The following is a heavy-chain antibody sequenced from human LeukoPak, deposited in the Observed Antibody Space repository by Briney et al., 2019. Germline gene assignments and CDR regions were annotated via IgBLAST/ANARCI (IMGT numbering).Heavy chain of an antibody. CDR1: GFTFSSYA. CDR2: ISGSGGGT. D-gene: IGHD2-8*01. Sequence: GGSLKLSCAASGFTFSSYAMSWVRQAPGKGLEWVSAISGSGGGTYYADSVKGRFTISRDNAKNTLYLQINSLRAEDTAVYYCAKDAYCTNGVCYAGESYYFDHWGQGTGDRL. V-gene: IGHV3-23*01. J-gene: IGHJ4*02. CDR3: AKDAYCTNGVCYAGESYYFDH.